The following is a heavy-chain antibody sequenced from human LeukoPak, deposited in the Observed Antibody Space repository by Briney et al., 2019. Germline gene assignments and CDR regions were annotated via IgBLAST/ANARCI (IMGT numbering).Heavy chain of an antibody. V-gene: IGHV4-61*02. D-gene: IGHD2-15*01. Sequence: SQTLSLTCTVSGGSISSGSYYWSWIRQPAGKGLEWLGRIYTSGSTNYNPSLKSRVTISVDTSKNQFSLKLSSVAAADTVVYYCARTQVGCSGGSCYSGWFDPWGQGTLVTVSS. J-gene: IGHJ5*02. CDR3: ARTQVGCSGGSCYSGWFDP. CDR1: GGSISSGSYY. CDR2: IYTSGST.